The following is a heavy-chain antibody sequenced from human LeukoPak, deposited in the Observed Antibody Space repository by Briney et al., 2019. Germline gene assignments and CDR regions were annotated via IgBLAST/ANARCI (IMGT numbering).Heavy chain of an antibody. Sequence: RAASVKVSCKASGGTFSSYAISWVRQAPGQGLEWMGGIIPIFGTANYAQKFQGRVTITTDESTSTAYMELSSLRSEDTAVYYCARERSGDPMDYWGQGTLVTVSS. CDR3: ARERSGDPMDY. V-gene: IGHV1-69*05. J-gene: IGHJ4*02. CDR2: IIPIFGTA. CDR1: GGTFSSYA. D-gene: IGHD3-10*01.